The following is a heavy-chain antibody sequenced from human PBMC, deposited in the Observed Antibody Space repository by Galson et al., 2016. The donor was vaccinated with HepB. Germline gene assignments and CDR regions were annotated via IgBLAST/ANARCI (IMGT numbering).Heavy chain of an antibody. V-gene: IGHV3-7*01. J-gene: IGHJ6*02. CDR1: GITFRHHW. CDR3: VRVDVGYDLYYIMGDRYYGMDV. D-gene: IGHD3-10*01. CDR2: TWPDGGES. Sequence: SLRLSCADSGITFRHHWMNWVRQAPGKALEWVASTWPDGGESYYVDSVRGRFTISRDNDKNAAYLQMDSLRAEDTAVYYCVRVDVGYDLYYIMGDRYYGMDVWDQGTTVTVSS.